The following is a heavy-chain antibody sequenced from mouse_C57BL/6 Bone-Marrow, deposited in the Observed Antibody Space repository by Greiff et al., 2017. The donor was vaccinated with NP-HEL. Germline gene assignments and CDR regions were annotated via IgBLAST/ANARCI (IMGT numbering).Heavy chain of an antibody. J-gene: IGHJ3*01. CDR1: GYTFTDYY. Sequence: VQLKQSGAELVRPGASVKLSCKASGYTFTDYYINWVKQRPGQGLEWIARIYPGSGNTYYNEKFKGKATLTAEKSSSTAYMQLSSLTSEDSAVYFCARELGRGRFAYWGQGTLVTVSA. CDR3: ARELGRGRFAY. V-gene: IGHV1-76*01. D-gene: IGHD4-1*01. CDR2: IYPGSGNT.